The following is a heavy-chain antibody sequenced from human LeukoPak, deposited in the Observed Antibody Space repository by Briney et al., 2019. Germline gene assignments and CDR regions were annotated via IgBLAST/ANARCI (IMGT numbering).Heavy chain of an antibody. J-gene: IGHJ5*02. CDR2: IYPGDSDT. CDR1: GYSFTSYW. V-gene: IGHV5-51*01. D-gene: IGHD6-6*01. Sequence: GESLQISCKGSGYSFTSYWIGWVRQMPGKGLEWMGIIYPGDSDTRYSPSFQGQVTISADKSISTAYLQWSSLKASDTAMYYCARRSIAARPGYNWFDPWGQGTLVTGSS. CDR3: ARRSIAARPGYNWFDP.